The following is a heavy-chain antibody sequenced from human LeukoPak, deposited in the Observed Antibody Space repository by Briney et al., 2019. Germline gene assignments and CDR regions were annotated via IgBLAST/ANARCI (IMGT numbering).Heavy chain of an antibody. CDR3: TRDLGVTAKDPFEY. D-gene: IGHD3-10*01. J-gene: IGHJ4*02. CDR2: INRNNGKT. CDR1: GDRFSTYG. Sequence: GASVKVSCKISGDRFSTYGINWVRQAPGQGLEWLGWINRNNGKTKYGQKFQGRVTMTRDTDTTTYYMEMRSLRSDDTAIYYCTRDLGVTAKDPFEYWGQGTLVTVTS. V-gene: IGHV1-18*01.